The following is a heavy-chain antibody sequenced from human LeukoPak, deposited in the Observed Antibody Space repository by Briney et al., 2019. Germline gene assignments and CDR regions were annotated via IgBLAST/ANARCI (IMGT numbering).Heavy chain of an antibody. D-gene: IGHD3-9*01. J-gene: IGHJ4*02. CDR1: GYTFTSYY. CDR2: INPSGGST. Sequence: GASVTVSCTASGYTFTSYYMHWVRQAPGQGLEWMGIINPSGGSTSYAQKFQGRVTMTRDTSTSAVYMELSSLRSEDTAVYYCAAGYLYYFDYWGQGTLVTVSS. CDR3: AAGYLYYFDY. V-gene: IGHV1-46*01.